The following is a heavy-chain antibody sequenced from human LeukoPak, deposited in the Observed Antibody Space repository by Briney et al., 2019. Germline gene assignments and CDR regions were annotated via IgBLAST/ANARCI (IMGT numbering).Heavy chain of an antibody. CDR1: GFTFSRYS. CDR3: ARGGTGATRDDTFDI. J-gene: IGHJ3*02. Sequence: PGGSLRLSCTASGFTFSRYSMNWVRQAPGKGLEWVSSISSSSGHIFYADSVKGRFTISRDNAKNSLYVQMNSVRAEDTAVYYCARGGTGATRDDTFDIWGQGAMVTVSS. D-gene: IGHD1-7*01. CDR2: ISSSSGHI. V-gene: IGHV3-21*01.